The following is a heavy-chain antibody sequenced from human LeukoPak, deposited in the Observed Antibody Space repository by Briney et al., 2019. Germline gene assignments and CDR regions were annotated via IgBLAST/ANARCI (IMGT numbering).Heavy chain of an antibody. Sequence: SVKVSCKASGGTFSSYAISWVRQAPGQGLEWMGGIIPIFGTANYAQKFQGRVAIIADESTSTAYMELSSLRSEDTAVYYRARDPGGRDHYYGMDVWGQGTTVTVSS. CDR3: ARDPGGRDHYYGMDV. V-gene: IGHV1-69*01. D-gene: IGHD1-26*01. J-gene: IGHJ6*02. CDR1: GGTFSSYA. CDR2: IIPIFGTA.